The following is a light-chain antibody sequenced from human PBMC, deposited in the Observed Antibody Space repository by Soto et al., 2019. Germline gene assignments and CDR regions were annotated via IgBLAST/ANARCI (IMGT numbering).Light chain of an antibody. V-gene: IGLV2-11*01. CDR3: CSHAGSQTYV. CDR1: SSVVGYYNS. J-gene: IGLJ1*01. Sequence: QSELTQPRSVSGSPVQSVTISCTGTSSVVGYYNSVSWYQLHPGEAPNLIIYAVTNRPSGVPDRFSGSKSGNTASLTISGLQAEDEADYYCCSHAGSQTYVFGTGTKVTVL. CDR2: AVT.